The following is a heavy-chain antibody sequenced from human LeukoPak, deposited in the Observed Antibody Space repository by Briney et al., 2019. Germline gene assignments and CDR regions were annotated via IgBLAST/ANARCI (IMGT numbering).Heavy chain of an antibody. CDR3: ARTRGTAFDI. Sequence: PGGSLRLSCAASRFTFSNYWMHWVRQAPGKGLVWVSRIDTDGSTTRYADSVKGRFTISRDNAENTLYLQMDSLRAEDTALYYCARTRGTAFDIWGQGTMVTVSS. D-gene: IGHD3-10*01. CDR2: IDTDGSTT. V-gene: IGHV3-74*01. CDR1: RFTFSNYW. J-gene: IGHJ3*02.